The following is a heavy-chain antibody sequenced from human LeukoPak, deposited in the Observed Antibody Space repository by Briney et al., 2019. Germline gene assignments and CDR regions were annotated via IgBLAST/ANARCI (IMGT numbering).Heavy chain of an antibody. CDR1: GWSFSGYY. D-gene: IGHD4-17*01. CDR3: ASVTTRHPDFDY. Sequence: SETLSLTCAVYGWSFSGYYWSWIRQPPGKGLEWIGEINHSGSTNYDPSLKSRVTISVDTSKNQFSLKLSSVTAADTAVYYCASVTTRHPDFDYWGQGTLVTVSS. CDR2: INHSGST. J-gene: IGHJ4*02. V-gene: IGHV4-34*01.